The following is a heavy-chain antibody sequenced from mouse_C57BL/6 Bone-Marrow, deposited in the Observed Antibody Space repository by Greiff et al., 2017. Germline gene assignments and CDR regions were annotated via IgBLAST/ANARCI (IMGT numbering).Heavy chain of an antibody. CDR2: ISGGGGNT. CDR1: GFTFSSYT. D-gene: IGHD2-1*01. V-gene: IGHV5-9*01. CDR3: ARGIYYGNYGAY. Sequence: EVKLVESGGGLVKPGGSLKLSCAASGFTFSSYTMSWVRQTPEKRLEWVATISGGGGNTYYPDSVKGRFPISRDNAKNTLYLQMSSLRSEDTALYYCARGIYYGNYGAYWGQGTLVTVSA. J-gene: IGHJ3*01.